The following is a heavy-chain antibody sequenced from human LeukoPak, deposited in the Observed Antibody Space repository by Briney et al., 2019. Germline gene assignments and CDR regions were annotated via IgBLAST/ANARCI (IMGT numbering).Heavy chain of an antibody. D-gene: IGHD3-16*01. CDR2: IRSKANSYAT. V-gene: IGHV3-73*01. Sequence: GGSLRLSCAASGFTFSGSAMHWVRQASGKGLEWVGRIRSKANSYATAYAASVKGRFTISRDDSKNTAYLQMNSLKTEDTAVYYCTRHLFLTWGSTHFDYWGQGTLVTVSS. J-gene: IGHJ4*02. CDR3: TRHLFLTWGSTHFDY. CDR1: GFTFSGSA.